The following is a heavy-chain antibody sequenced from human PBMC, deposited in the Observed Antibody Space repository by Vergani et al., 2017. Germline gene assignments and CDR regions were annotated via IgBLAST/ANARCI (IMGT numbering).Heavy chain of an antibody. J-gene: IGHJ6*03. CDR3: ARDGNYYRDV. Sequence: QVQLVESGGGVVQPGGSLTLACAASDFAFSDYNMNWVRQVPGKGLEWISYISTSGRTKYYADALKGRITISRDNTKNSMSLVMNSLRVEDTAVYFCARDGNYYRDVWGRGTTIVVSS. CDR1: DFAFSDYN. D-gene: IGHD1-26*01. V-gene: IGHV3-11*01. CDR2: ISTSGRTK.